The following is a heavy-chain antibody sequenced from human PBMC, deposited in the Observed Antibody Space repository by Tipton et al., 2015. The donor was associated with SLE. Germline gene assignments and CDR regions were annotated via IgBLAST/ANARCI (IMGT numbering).Heavy chain of an antibody. Sequence: LRLSCTVSGGSISSYYWSWIRQPAGKGLEWIGRIYTSGSTNYNPSLKSRATMSVDTSKNQFSLKLSSVTAADTAVYYCARDPSYGDYEGPYYFDYWGQGTLVTVSS. CDR2: IYTSGST. CDR1: GGSISSYY. CDR3: ARDPSYGDYEGPYYFDY. V-gene: IGHV4-4*07. J-gene: IGHJ4*02. D-gene: IGHD4-17*01.